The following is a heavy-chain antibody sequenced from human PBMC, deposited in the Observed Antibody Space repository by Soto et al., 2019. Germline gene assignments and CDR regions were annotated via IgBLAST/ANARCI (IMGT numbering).Heavy chain of an antibody. D-gene: IGHD2-15*01. CDR2: ISYDGSNK. CDR3: ARDLIGGKVYYYYGMDV. CDR1: GFTFSSYA. V-gene: IGHV3-30-3*01. Sequence: GGSLRLSCAASGFTFSSYAMHWVRQAPGKGLEWVAVISYDGSNKYYADSVKGRFTISRDNSKNTLYLQMNSLRAEDTAVYYCARDLIGGKVYYYYGMDVWGQGTTVNVSS. J-gene: IGHJ6*02.